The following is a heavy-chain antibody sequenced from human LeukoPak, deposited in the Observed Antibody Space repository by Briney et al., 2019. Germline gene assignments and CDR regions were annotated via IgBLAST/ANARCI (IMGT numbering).Heavy chain of an antibody. CDR3: AKDYSGSYTNFDY. CDR1: GFTFGDYT. Sequence: PGGSLRLSCTASGFTFGDYTITWIRQAPGEGLEWVSAISGSTYYADSVKGRFTISRDNSKNTLYLQMNSLSAEDTAVYYCAKDYSGSYTNFDYWGQGTLVTVSS. D-gene: IGHD1-26*01. CDR2: ISGST. J-gene: IGHJ4*02. V-gene: IGHV3-23*01.